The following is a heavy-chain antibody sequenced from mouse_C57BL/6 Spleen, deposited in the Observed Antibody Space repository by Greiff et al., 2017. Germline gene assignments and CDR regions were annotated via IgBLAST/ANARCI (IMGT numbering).Heavy chain of an antibody. D-gene: IGHD1-3*01. CDR3: AREGSLKRYFDV. CDR2: INPYNGGT. V-gene: IGHV1-19*01. J-gene: IGHJ1*03. CDR1: GYTFTDYY. Sequence: EVQLQQSGPVLVKPGASVKMSCKASGYTFTDYYMNWVKQSHGKSLEWIGVINPYNGGTSYNQKFKGKATLTVDKSSSTAYMELNSLTSEDSAVYYCAREGSLKRYFDVWGTGTTVTVSS.